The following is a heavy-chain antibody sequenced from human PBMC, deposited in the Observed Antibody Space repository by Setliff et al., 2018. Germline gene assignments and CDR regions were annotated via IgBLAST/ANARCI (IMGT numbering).Heavy chain of an antibody. CDR3: ARGGMAAAGRKGVFEY. CDR2: IHTGGGSA. J-gene: IGHJ4*02. V-gene: IGHV1-46*01. D-gene: IGHD6-13*01. Sequence: ASVKVSCKASGYSFTGYYMHWGRQAPGQGLEWMGIIHTGGGSASYAQKFQGRVAMTSDTSTSTVYMEVNSVRSDDTAIYCCARGGMAAAGRKGVFEYWGQGTQVTVSS. CDR1: GYSFTGYY.